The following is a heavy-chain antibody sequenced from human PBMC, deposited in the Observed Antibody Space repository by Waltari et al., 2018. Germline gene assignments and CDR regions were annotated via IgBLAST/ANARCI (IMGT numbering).Heavy chain of an antibody. J-gene: IGHJ4*02. CDR1: GFTFSISA. D-gene: IGHD6-13*01. V-gene: IGHV3-23*01. CDR3: AKSPLYSIYYFDY. CDR2: ISGSGGST. Sequence: EVQLLESGGGLVQPGGSLRLPCAASGFTFSISAMSWGRQAPGKGLEWVSAISGSGGSTYYADSVKGRFTISRDNSKNTLYLQMNSLRAEDTAVYYCAKSPLYSIYYFDYWGQGTLVTVSS.